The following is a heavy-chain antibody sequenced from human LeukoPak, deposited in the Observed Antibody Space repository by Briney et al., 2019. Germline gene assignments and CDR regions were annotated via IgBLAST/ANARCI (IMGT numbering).Heavy chain of an antibody. J-gene: IGHJ4*02. V-gene: IGHV3-53*05. CDR3: AKVGSYDSSGYYDY. CDR2: IYSGGST. CDR1: GFTVSSNY. D-gene: IGHD3-22*01. Sequence: PGGSLRLSCAASGFTVSSNYMSWVRQAPGKGLEWVSVIYSGGSTYYADSVKGRFTISRDNSKNTLYLQMNSLRAEDTAVYYCAKVGSYDSSGYYDYWGQGTLVTVSS.